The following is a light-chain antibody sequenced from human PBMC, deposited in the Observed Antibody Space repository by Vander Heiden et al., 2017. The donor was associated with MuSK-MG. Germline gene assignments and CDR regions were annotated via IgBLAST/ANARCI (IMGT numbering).Light chain of an antibody. CDR2: KAS. V-gene: IGKV1-5*03. CDR1: QSISSW. J-gene: IGKJ3*01. Sequence: DIQMTQSPSTLSASVGDRVTITCRASQSISSWLAGDQQKPGKAPKLLIYKASSLESGVQSRFSGSGSGTEFTLTISSLQPDDFETDDGQHHGTFGHGTKVDIK. CDR3: QHHGT.